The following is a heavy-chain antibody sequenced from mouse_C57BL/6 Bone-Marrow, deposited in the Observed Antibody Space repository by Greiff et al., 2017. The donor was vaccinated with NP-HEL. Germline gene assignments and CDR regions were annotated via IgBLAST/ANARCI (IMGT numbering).Heavy chain of an antibody. CDR1: GFTFSSYA. CDR2: ISDGGSYT. J-gene: IGHJ2*01. CDR3: ARDSPRNYFDY. V-gene: IGHV5-4*01. Sequence: EVMLVESGGGLVKPGGSLKLSCAASGFTFSSYAMSWVRQTPEKRLEWVATISDGGSYTYYPDNVKGRFTISRDNAKNNLYLQMSHLKSEDTAMYYCARDSPRNYFDYWGQGTTLTVSS.